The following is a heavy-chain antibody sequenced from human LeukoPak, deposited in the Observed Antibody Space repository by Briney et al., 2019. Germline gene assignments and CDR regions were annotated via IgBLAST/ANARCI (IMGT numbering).Heavy chain of an antibody. CDR2: ISGNGGTT. Sequence: GGSLRLSCAASGFSFGSYGLSWVRQAPGKGPQWVSYISGNGGTTHYADSVEGRFTISRDNAKNSLYLQMSSLRAEDTAAYYCARDLDSGNYFFAYRGQGTPVTVSS. D-gene: IGHD3-22*01. CDR3: ARDLDSGNYFFAY. J-gene: IGHJ4*02. CDR1: GFSFGSYG. V-gene: IGHV3-48*04.